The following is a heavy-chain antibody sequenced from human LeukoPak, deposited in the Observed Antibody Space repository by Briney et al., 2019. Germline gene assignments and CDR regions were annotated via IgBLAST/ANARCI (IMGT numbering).Heavy chain of an antibody. CDR3: ARGPYYDFRSGYYPFDY. CDR1: GFTFSSYW. J-gene: IGHJ4*02. D-gene: IGHD3-3*01. CDR2: INSDGSST. V-gene: IGHV3-74*01. Sequence: GGSLRLSCAASGFTFSSYWMHWFRQAPGKGLVWVSRINSDGSSTSYADSVKGRFTISRDNAKNTLYLQMNSLRAEDTAVYYCARGPYYDFRSGYYPFDYWGQGTLVTVSS.